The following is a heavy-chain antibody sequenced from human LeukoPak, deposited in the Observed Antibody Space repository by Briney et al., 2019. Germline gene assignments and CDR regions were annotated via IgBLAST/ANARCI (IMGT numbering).Heavy chain of an antibody. J-gene: IGHJ1*01. CDR2: INPNSGGT. CDR3: ARGDDILTGPFFQH. CDR1: GYTFTGYY. D-gene: IGHD3-9*01. Sequence: ASVTVSCKASGYTFTGYYMHWVRQAPGQGLEWMGWINPNSGGTNYAQKFQGRVTMTRDTSISTAYMELSRLRSDDTAVYYCARGDDILTGPFFQHWGQGTLVTVSS. V-gene: IGHV1-2*02.